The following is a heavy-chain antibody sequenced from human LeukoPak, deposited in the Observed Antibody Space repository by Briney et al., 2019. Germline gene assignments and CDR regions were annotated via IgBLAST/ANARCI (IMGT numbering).Heavy chain of an antibody. CDR2: ISNSGSTK. Sequence: PGGSLSLSCAASGFTFNIYEMNWVCQAPGKGLEWVSYISNSGSTKYYADSVKGRFTISRDNAKKSLYVQMNSLRAEDTAVYYCVRDSGDGFDIWGQGTMVTVSS. CDR1: GFTFNIYE. CDR3: VRDSGDGFDI. J-gene: IGHJ3*02. D-gene: IGHD3-10*01. V-gene: IGHV3-48*03.